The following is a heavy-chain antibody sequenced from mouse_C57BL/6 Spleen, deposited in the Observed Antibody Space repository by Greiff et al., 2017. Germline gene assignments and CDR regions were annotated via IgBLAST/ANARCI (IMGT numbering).Heavy chain of an antibody. CDR3: ANYDDYFDY. Sequence: EVQLQQSGPGLVKPSQSLSLTCSVTGYSITSGYYWNWIRQFPGNKLEWMGYISYDGSNNYNPSLKNRISITRDTSKNQFFLKLNSVTTEDTATYYCANYDDYFDYWGQGTTLTVSS. V-gene: IGHV3-6*01. CDR1: GYSITSGYY. D-gene: IGHD2-4*01. CDR2: ISYDGSN. J-gene: IGHJ2*01.